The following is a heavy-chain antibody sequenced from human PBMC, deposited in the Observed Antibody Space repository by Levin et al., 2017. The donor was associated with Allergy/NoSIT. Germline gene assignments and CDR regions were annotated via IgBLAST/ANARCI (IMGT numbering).Heavy chain of an antibody. V-gene: IGHV3-21*01. J-gene: IGHJ4*02. CDR3: ARSGSPDY. CDR2: MSPNSNYI. D-gene: IGHD3-22*01. Sequence: PGGSLRLSCAASGFTFSDYSMNWVRQAPGKGLEWVSSMSPNSNYIYYADSLKGRFTISRDNAKSSVFLQMNSLRAEDTALYYCARSGSPDYWGQGTLVTVSS. CDR1: GFTFSDYS.